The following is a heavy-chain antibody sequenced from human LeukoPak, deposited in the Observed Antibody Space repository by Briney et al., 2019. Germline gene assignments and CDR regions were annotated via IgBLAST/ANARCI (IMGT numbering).Heavy chain of an antibody. J-gene: IGHJ5*02. Sequence: PSETLSLTCTVSGGSISSYYWSWIRQPPGKGLEWIGYIYYSGSTNYNPSLKSRVTISVDTSKNQFSLKLSSVTAADTAVYYCARGYGHRGDNWFDPWGQGTLVTVSS. D-gene: IGHD5-18*01. CDR3: ARGYGHRGDNWFDP. CDR1: GGSISSYY. V-gene: IGHV4-59*01. CDR2: IYYSGST.